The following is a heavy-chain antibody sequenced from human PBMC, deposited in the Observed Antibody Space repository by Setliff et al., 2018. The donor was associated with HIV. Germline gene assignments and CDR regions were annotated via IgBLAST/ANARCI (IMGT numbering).Heavy chain of an antibody. J-gene: IGHJ4*02. CDR2: IYWSGLT. CDR1: SGSVSRSDYY. CDR3: ARVRQVSDYGDYDYYFDY. Sequence: LETLSLTCTVSSGSVSRSDYYWGWIRQTPGKGLEWIGSIYWSGLTFYNPSLKSRVTISVDTSKNQFSLKLSSVTAADTAVYYCARVRQVSDYGDYDYYFDYWGQGALVTVSS. V-gene: IGHV4-39*07. D-gene: IGHD4-17*01.